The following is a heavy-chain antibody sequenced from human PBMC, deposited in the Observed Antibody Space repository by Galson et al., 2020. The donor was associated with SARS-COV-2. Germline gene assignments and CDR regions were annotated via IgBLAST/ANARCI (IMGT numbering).Heavy chain of an antibody. CDR2: IFYTGST. CDR3: ARDKGGRTFFDILTCQYRSWFDA. D-gene: IGHD3-9*01. CDR1: GVSISSSEFS. J-gene: IGHJ5*02. V-gene: IGHV4-39*07. Sequence: SETLSLTCAVSGVSISSSEFSWGWIRQPPGKGLEWVGTIFYTGSTYYNASLKSRVTILMDTSENQFSLMLTSLTAADTAVYYCARDKGGRTFFDILTCQYRSWFDAWGQGTLVTVSS.